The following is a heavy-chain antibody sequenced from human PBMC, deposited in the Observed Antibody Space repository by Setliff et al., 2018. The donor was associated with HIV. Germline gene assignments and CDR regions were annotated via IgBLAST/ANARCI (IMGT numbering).Heavy chain of an antibody. Sequence: PSETLSLTCDVSGFSISSRYYWGWIRQSPGKGLEWIGNIYHTGSSYYNPSLNDRATISLDTSKNQFSLKLNSVTAADTAVYYCASELPGHSSSWPNYWGQGTLVTVSS. CDR3: ASELPGHSSSWPNY. D-gene: IGHD6-13*01. CDR1: GFSISSRYY. J-gene: IGHJ4*02. CDR2: IYHTGSS. V-gene: IGHV4-38-2*01.